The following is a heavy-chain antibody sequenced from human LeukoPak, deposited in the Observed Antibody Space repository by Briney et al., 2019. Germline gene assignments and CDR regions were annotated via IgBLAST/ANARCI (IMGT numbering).Heavy chain of an antibody. CDR1: GFTFSSYA. D-gene: IGHD3-9*01. V-gene: IGHV3-23*01. CDR2: ISGSGGST. J-gene: IGHJ4*02. CDR3: ARGHYDVLTSSYKWTPDY. Sequence: PGGSLRLSCAASGFTFSSYAMSWVRQAPGKGLEWVSAISGSGGSTYYADSVKGRFTISRDNAKNSLSLRLDSLRAEDTAVYYCARGHYDVLTSSYKWTPDYWGQGTLVTVSS.